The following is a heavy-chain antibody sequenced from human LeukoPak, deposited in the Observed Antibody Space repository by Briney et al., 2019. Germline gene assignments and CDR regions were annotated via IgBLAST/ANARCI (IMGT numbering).Heavy chain of an antibody. V-gene: IGHV3-30*04. J-gene: IGHJ6*02. CDR2: ISYDGSNK. CDR1: GFTFSSYA. Sequence: GGSLRLSCAASGFTFSSYAMHWVRQAPGKGLEWVAVISYDGSNKYYADSVKGRFTISRDNSKNTLYLQMNSLRAEDTAVYYCARQYYYYGMDVWGQGTTVTVSS. CDR3: ARQYYYYGMDV.